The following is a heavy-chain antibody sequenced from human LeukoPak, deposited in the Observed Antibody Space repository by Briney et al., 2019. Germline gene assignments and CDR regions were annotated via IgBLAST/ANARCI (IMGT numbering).Heavy chain of an antibody. V-gene: IGHV1-2*02. CDR1: GYTFIGYY. CDR3: ARDLTSDAFDV. J-gene: IGHJ3*01. Sequence: ASVKVSCKASGYTFIGYYMHWMRQAPGQGLEWLGWINPNSGATNYPQTFEGRVTITRDTSISTAYMELSSLTPDDTAMYYCARDLTSDAFDVWGQGTMITVSS. CDR2: INPNSGAT.